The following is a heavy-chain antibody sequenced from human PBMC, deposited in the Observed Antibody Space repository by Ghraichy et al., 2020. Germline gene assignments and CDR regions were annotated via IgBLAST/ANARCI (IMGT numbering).Heavy chain of an antibody. CDR2: INSDGIST. J-gene: IGHJ4*02. V-gene: IGHV3-74*01. Sequence: GGSLRLSCAASGFAFSSYWMHWVRQAPGKGLVWVSRINSDGISTSYADSVKGRFTISRDNAKNTLYLQMNSLRAEDTAVYYCARDHTVAAAYDYWGQGTLVTVSS. D-gene: IGHD6-19*01. CDR3: ARDHTVAAAYDY. CDR1: GFAFSSYW.